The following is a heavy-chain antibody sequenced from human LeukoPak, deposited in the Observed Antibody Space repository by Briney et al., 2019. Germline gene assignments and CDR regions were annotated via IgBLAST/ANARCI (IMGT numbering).Heavy chain of an antibody. CDR2: IYYSGST. J-gene: IGHJ4*02. D-gene: IGHD6-19*01. Sequence: SETLSLTCTVSGGSMSPYHWGWIRQPPGKGLEWTGYIYYSGSTNYNPSLKSRVTISVDTSKNQFSLKLSSVTAADTAIYYCARAVTGRFDYWGQGTLVTVSS. V-gene: IGHV4-59*08. CDR3: ARAVTGRFDY. CDR1: GGSMSPYH.